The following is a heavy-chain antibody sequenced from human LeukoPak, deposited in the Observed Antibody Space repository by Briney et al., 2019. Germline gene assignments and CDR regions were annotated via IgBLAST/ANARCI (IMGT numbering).Heavy chain of an antibody. V-gene: IGHV3-21*01. CDR1: GFSFSSYW. CDR3: ARDPYSGAYGADYYYFMDV. CDR2: ITSTSTYM. Sequence: PGGSLRLSCAASGFSFSSYWMSWVRQAPGKGLEWVASITSTSTYMFYADSVRGRFTISRDNAANSLFLQMDSLRGEDTAVYYCARDPYSGAYGADYYYFMDVWGRGTTVTVSS. J-gene: IGHJ6*03. D-gene: IGHD1-26*01.